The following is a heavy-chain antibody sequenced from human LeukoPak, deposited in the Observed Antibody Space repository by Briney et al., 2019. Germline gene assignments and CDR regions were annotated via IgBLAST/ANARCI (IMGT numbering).Heavy chain of an antibody. V-gene: IGHV4-34*01. J-gene: IGHJ4*02. CDR3: ARGPHDYVWGSYRPIDY. D-gene: IGHD3-16*02. CDR1: GGSFSGYY. Sequence: SETLSLTCAVYGGSFSGYYWSWIRQPPGKGLEWIGKINHSGSTNYNPSLKSRVTISVDTSKNQFSLKLSSVTAADTAVYYCARGPHDYVWGSYRPIDYWGQGTLVTVSS. CDR2: INHSGST.